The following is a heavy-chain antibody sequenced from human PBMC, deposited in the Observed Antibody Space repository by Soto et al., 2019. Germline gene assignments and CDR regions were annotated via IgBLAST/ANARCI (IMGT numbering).Heavy chain of an antibody. CDR1: GYTFTSYG. CDR2: ISAYNGNT. D-gene: IGHD6-19*01. Sequence: ASVKVSCKASGYTFTSYGFSWVRQAPGQGLEWMGWISAYNGNTNYAQKLQGRVTMTTDTSTSTAYMELRSLRSDDTAVYYCARDIAVAGRSGYYYYGMDVWGQGTTVTVS. CDR3: ARDIAVAGRSGYYYYGMDV. J-gene: IGHJ6*02. V-gene: IGHV1-18*04.